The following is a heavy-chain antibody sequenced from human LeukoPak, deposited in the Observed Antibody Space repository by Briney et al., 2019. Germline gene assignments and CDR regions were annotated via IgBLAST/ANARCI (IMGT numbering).Heavy chain of an antibody. Sequence: GGSLRLSCAASGFTVSSNYMSWVRQAPGKGLEWVSVIYSGGSTYYADSVKGRFTISRDNSKNTLYLQMNSLRAEDTAVYYCAKGHIVVVVAATGGYYFDYWGQGTLVTVSS. J-gene: IGHJ4*02. CDR3: AKGHIVVVVAATGGYYFDY. CDR1: GFTVSSNY. D-gene: IGHD2-15*01. CDR2: IYSGGST. V-gene: IGHV3-53*01.